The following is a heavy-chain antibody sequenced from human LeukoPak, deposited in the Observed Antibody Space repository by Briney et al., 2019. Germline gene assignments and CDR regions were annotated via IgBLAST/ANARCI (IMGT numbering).Heavy chain of an antibody. Sequence: SETLSLTCTVSGGSISSSSYYWGWIRQPPGKGLEWIGSIYYSGSTYYNPSLKSRVTISVDTSKNQFSLKLSSVTAADTAVYYCARLAVAGTGYDAFDIWGQGTMVTVSS. V-gene: IGHV4-39*07. CDR3: ARLAVAGTGYDAFDI. CDR1: GGSISSSSYY. D-gene: IGHD6-19*01. J-gene: IGHJ3*02. CDR2: IYYSGST.